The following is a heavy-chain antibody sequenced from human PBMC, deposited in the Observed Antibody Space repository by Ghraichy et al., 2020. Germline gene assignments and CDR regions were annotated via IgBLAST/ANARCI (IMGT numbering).Heavy chain of an antibody. CDR3: ARLLGDYASNWFDP. V-gene: IGHV4-39*01. J-gene: IGHJ5*02. D-gene: IGHD4-17*01. CDR1: GGSISSSNSY. Sequence: SENLSLTCTVSGGSISSSNSYWGWIRQPPGKGLEWIGSIYYSGSTSYNPSLKSRVSMSVDTSKNQFSLKLSSVTAADTAVYYCARLLGDYASNWFDPWGQGTLVTVSS. CDR2: IYYSGST.